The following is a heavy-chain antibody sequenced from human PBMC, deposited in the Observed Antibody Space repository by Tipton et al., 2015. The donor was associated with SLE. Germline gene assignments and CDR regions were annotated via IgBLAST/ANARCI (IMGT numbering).Heavy chain of an antibody. Sequence: QLVQSGAEVKKPGASVKVSCKASGYTFTGYYMHWVRQAPGQGLEWLGWISTYNGNTNYAQKVQGRVTMTTDTSTSTAYMELRSLTSDDTAVYYCAREGGYYDSSGYYAHWGQGTLVTVSS. J-gene: IGHJ4*02. CDR1: GYTFTGYY. CDR3: AREGGYYDSSGYYAH. D-gene: IGHD3-22*01. CDR2: ISTYNGNT. V-gene: IGHV1-18*04.